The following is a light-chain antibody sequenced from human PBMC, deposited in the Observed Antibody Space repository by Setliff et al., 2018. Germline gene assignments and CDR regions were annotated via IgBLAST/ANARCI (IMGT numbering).Light chain of an antibody. CDR2: DVS. J-gene: IGLJ1*01. V-gene: IGLV2-14*01. Sequence: LTQPASVSGSPGQSIAVSCTGSGSDVGAYKFVSWYQQRPGKAPRLMIYDVSNRPSGVSDRFSGSKSGNTASLTISGLQAEDEADYYCCSYTGTSTPYVFGTGTKAPS. CDR1: GSDVGAYKF. CDR3: CSYTGTSTPYV.